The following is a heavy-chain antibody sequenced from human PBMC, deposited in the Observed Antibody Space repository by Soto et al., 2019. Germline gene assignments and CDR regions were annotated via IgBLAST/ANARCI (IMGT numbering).Heavy chain of an antibody. J-gene: IGHJ6*02. V-gene: IGHV5-51*01. CDR2: IYPGDSDT. CDR1: ECSSRSYW. Sequence: CSGAECSSRSYWIRWMSQMPGKGLEWMGIIYPGDSDTRYSPSFQGQATISADKSTSTAYLQWSSLKASDTAMYYWASSPKCCGMDVWGQGTTVTVSS. CDR3: ASSPKCCGMDV.